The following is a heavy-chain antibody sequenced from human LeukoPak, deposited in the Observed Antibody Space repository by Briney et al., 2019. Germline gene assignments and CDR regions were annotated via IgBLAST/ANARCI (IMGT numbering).Heavy chain of an antibody. D-gene: IGHD2-15*01. CDR2: INPSGGST. CDR1: GYTFTSYY. V-gene: IGHV1-46*01. Sequence: ASVKVSCKASGYTFTSYYMHWVRQAPGQGLEWMGIINPSGGSTSYAQKFQGRVTMTRDTSTSTVYMELSSLRSEDTAVYYCARDLYCSGGSCYSFDPWGRGTLVTVSS. CDR3: ARDLYCSGGSCYSFDP. J-gene: IGHJ5*02.